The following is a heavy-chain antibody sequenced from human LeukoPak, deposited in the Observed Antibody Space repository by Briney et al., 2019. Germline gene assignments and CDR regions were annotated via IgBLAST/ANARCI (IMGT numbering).Heavy chain of an antibody. CDR2: ISSSSSYI. CDR1: GFTFSSYS. D-gene: IGHD4-23*01. Sequence: GGSLRLSCAASGFTFSSYSMNWVRQAPGKGLEWVSSISSSSSYIYYADSVKGRFTISRDNAKNSLYLQMNSVRAEDTAVYYCARDDDYGGNGAFDIWGQGTMVTVSS. J-gene: IGHJ3*02. CDR3: ARDDDYGGNGAFDI. V-gene: IGHV3-21*01.